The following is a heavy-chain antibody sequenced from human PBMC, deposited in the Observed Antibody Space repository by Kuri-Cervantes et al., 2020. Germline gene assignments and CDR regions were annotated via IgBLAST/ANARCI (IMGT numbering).Heavy chain of an antibody. CDR1: GFSFRTSA. D-gene: IGHD3-10*01. CDR2: IVVGSGNT. Sequence: SVKVSCKASGFSFRTSAVQWVRQARGQRLEWIGWIVVGSGNTNYAQKFQGRVTISADESTSTVYMELSSLRSEDTAVYYCARDRGVTKSYYYYMDVWGKGTTVTVSS. V-gene: IGHV1-58*01. CDR3: ARDRGVTKSYYYYMDV. J-gene: IGHJ6*03.